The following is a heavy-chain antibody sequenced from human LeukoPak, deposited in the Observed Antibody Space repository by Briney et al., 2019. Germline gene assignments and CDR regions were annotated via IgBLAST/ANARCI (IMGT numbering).Heavy chain of an antibody. V-gene: IGHV3-11*01. CDR2: IGSSGSTI. D-gene: IGHD4-17*01. J-gene: IGHJ6*02. CDR3: ASIAVTTSYYYYGMDV. Sequence: GGSLRLSCAASGFTFSDYYMSRIRQAPGKGLEWVSYIGSSGSTIYYADSVKGRFTISRDNAKNSLYLQMNSLRAEDTAVYYCASIAVTTSYYYYGMDVWGQGTTVTVSS. CDR1: GFTFSDYY.